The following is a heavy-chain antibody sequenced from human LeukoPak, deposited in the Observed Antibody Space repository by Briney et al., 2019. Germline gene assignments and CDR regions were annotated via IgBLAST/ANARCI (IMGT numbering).Heavy chain of an antibody. D-gene: IGHD1-26*01. V-gene: IGHV3-21*01. CDR1: GFTFSSYS. J-gene: IGHJ4*02. CDR3: ARVSVDKWERIRDFDY. CDR2: ISSSSSYI. Sequence: GGSLRLSCAASGFTFSSYSMNWVRQAPGKGLEWVSSISSSSSYIYYADSVKGRFTISRDNAKNSLYLQMNSLRAEDTAVYYCARVSVDKWERIRDFDYWGQGTLVTVSS.